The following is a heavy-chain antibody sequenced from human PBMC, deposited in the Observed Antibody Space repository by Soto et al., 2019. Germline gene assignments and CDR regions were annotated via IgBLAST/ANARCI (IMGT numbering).Heavy chain of an antibody. J-gene: IGHJ4*02. D-gene: IGHD3-3*01. V-gene: IGHV3-48*02. CDR2: ISSSSSTI. CDR3: ARDLRFLEWLLPFDY. Sequence: GGSLRLSCAASGFTLSSYRMNWVRQAPGKGLEWVSYISSSSSTIYYADSVKGRFTISRDNAKNSLYLQMNSLRDEDTAVYYCARDLRFLEWLLPFDYWGQGTLVTVSS. CDR1: GFTLSSYR.